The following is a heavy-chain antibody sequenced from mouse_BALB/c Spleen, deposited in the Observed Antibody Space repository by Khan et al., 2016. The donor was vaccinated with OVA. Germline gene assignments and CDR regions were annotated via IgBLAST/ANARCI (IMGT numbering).Heavy chain of an antibody. D-gene: IGHD1-1*01. Sequence: QVQLKESGAELVRPGTSVKMSCKAAGYTFTNYWIGWVKQRLGHGLEWIGAIYPGSGNTNYNAKFRGKATLTADTSSSTAYLHLNRLPSEYSAIHYCASPLYHGSRYDTMDAWGQGTSVTVSS. CDR3: ASPLYHGSRYDTMDA. CDR1: GYTFTNYW. CDR2: IYPGSGNT. J-gene: IGHJ4*01. V-gene: IGHV1-63*02.